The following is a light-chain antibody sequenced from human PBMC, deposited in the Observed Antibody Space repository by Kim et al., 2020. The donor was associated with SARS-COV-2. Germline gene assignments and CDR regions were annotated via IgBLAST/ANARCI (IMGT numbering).Light chain of an antibody. CDR1: SGNSNYF. J-gene: IGLJ3*02. V-gene: IGLV4-60*03. CDR2: VEGSGSY. CDR3: ETWDSNIQV. Sequence: SSVKLTCTRSSGNSNYFIAWHQQQPGKAPRFLMKVEGSGSYNKGGGVPDRFSGSRSGADRYLIISNLHSEDEADYYCETWDSNIQVFGGGTQLTVL.